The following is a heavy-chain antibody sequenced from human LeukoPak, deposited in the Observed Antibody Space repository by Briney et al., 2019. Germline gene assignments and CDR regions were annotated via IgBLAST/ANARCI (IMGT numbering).Heavy chain of an antibody. D-gene: IGHD3-22*01. CDR2: IYSGGST. Sequence: GGSLRLSCAASGFTVSSNYMSWVRQAPGKGLEWVSVIYSGGSTYYADSVKGRFTISRDNSKNTLYLQMNSLRAEDTAVYYCARDLVHSSGLDYWGQGTLVTVSS. CDR3: ARDLVHSSGLDY. J-gene: IGHJ4*02. V-gene: IGHV3-53*01. CDR1: GFTVSSNY.